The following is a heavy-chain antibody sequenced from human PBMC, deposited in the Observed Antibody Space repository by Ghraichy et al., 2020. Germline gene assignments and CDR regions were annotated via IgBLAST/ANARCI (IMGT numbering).Heavy chain of an antibody. V-gene: IGHV1-24*01. J-gene: IGHJ5*02. Sequence: ASVKVSCKVSGEKSRVLCQYWVRHSPGYGNERVGGFDPQDGENIYGQRFQGRVTMTGDPVTDTAYMDLRGLRSYDTAIYYCVADRETKVTTEVSWCQGTLVTVS. D-gene: IGHD4-17*01. CDR1: GEKSRVLC. CDR3: VADRETKVTTEVS. CDR2: FDPQDGEN.